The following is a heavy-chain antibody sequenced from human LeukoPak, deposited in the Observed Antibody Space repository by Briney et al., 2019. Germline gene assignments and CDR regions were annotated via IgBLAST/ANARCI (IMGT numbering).Heavy chain of an antibody. V-gene: IGHV4-30-4*01. Sequence: SQTLSLTCTVSGGSISSGDYYWSWIRQPPGRGLEWIGYIYYSGSTYYNPSLKSRVTISVDTSKNQFSLKLSSVTAADTAVYYCARDPYDSNGSSFFDIWGQGTMVTVSS. CDR2: IYYSGST. D-gene: IGHD3-22*01. J-gene: IGHJ3*02. CDR1: GGSISSGDYY. CDR3: ARDPYDSNGSSFFDI.